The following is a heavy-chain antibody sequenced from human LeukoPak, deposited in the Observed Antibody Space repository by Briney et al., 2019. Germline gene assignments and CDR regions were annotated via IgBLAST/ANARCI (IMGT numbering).Heavy chain of an antibody. J-gene: IGHJ4*02. CDR2: ISWNSGSI. CDR1: GFTFDDYA. V-gene: IGHV3-9*03. CDR3: AKGYCVSTSCFFDY. D-gene: IGHD2-2*01. Sequence: GRSLRPSCAASGFTFDDYAMHWVRQAPGKGLEWVSGISWNSGSIGYADSVKGRFTISRDNAKNSLYLQMNSLRAEDMALYYCAKGYCVSTSCFFDYWGQGTLVTVSS.